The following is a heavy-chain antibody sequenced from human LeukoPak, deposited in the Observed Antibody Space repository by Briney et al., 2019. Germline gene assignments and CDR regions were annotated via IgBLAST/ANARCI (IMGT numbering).Heavy chain of an antibody. V-gene: IGHV5-51*01. CDR3: ARLVAYSETSDYEGGDGFDI. CDR1: GYTFTSHW. J-gene: IGHJ3*02. Sequence: GEALKISCKTAGYTFTSHWIGWVRRRPGKGLEGMGNIYPGDSQPGDSDPKYSPSFRAQVAISAAKSVSTAYLQWNSLKASDTAMYYCARLVAYSETSDYEGGDGFDIWGQGTMVTVSS. D-gene: IGHD3-22*01. CDR2: IYPGDSQPGDSDP.